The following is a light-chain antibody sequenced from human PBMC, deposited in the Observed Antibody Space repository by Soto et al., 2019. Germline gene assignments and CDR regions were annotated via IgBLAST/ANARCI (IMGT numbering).Light chain of an antibody. Sequence: QSVLTQPPSASASLGASVTLTCTLSSGYSNYKVDWYQQRPGKGPRFVMRVGTGGIVGSKGDSIPDRFSVLGSGLNRYLTIKNIQEEDESDYHCGADHGSGSNFGRVFGGGTKLTVL. CDR1: SGYSNYK. CDR3: GADHGSGSNFGRV. CDR2: VGTGGIVG. V-gene: IGLV9-49*01. J-gene: IGLJ2*01.